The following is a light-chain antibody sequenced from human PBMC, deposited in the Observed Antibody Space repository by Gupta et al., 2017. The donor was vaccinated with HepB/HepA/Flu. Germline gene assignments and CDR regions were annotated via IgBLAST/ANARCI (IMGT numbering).Light chain of an antibody. Sequence: DIVMTQSPDSLAVSLGERATINCKSSQSFLYSSKNKNYLAWYQQKPGQPPKLLIYWASTRESGVPDRFSGRGSGTDFTLTISSLQAEDVAIYYCQQENSRPLTFGHGTKVDIK. CDR2: WAS. V-gene: IGKV4-1*01. J-gene: IGKJ3*01. CDR3: QQENSRPLT. CDR1: QSFLYSSKNKNY.